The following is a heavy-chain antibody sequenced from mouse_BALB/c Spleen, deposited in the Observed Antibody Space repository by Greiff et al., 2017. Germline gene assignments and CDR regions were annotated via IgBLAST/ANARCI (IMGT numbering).Heavy chain of an antibody. CDR3: ARGTSMVTSWYLDV. CDR1: GFTFTSYG. Sequence: EVKVVESGGGLVKPGGSLKLSCAASGFTFTSYGMYWVRQSPGKGLEWVAEISSGGGNTYYPDTVTGRVTITGDTAKNTLYLEMSSLRSEDTALSYCARGTSMVTSWYLDVWGAGTSVTVSS. V-gene: IGHV5-9-4*01. J-gene: IGHJ1*01. D-gene: IGHD2-2*01. CDR2: ISSGGGNT.